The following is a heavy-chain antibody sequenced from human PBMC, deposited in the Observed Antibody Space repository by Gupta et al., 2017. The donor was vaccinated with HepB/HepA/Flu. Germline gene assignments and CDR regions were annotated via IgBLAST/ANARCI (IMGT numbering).Heavy chain of an antibody. CDR1: RFTFDDYA. V-gene: IGHV3-9*01. CDR2: ISWNSGGI. J-gene: IGHJ4*02. Sequence: EVQLVESGGGLVQPGRSLRLSCAASRFTFDDYAMHWVRQARGKGLEWVSAISWNSGGIGYADSVKGRFTISRDNAKNSLYLQMNSLRAEDTALYYCARDRARYCSGGSCYSIHYWGQGTLCHRLL. D-gene: IGHD2-15*01. CDR3: ARDRARYCSGGSCYSIHY.